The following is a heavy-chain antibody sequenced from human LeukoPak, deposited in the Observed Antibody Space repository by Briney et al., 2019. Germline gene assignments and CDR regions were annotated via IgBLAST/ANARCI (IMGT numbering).Heavy chain of an antibody. CDR3: ATVYLGSGGWPFLDY. CDR2: FDPEDGET. V-gene: IGHV1-24*01. D-gene: IGHD6-19*01. CDR1: GYTLTELS. J-gene: IGHJ4*02. Sequence: GASVQVSCKVSGYTLTELSMHWVRQAPGKGLGWMGGFDPEDGETIYAQKFQGRVTMTEDTSTDTAYMELSSLRSEDTAVYYCATVYLGSGGWPFLDYWGQGTLVTVSS.